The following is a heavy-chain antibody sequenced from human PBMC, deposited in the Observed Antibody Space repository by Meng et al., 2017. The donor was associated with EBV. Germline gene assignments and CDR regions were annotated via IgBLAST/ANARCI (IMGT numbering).Heavy chain of an antibody. CDR1: GYTFTGYY. D-gene: IGHD6-19*01. CDR2: INRNSGGT. J-gene: IGHJ4*02. Sequence: QVQLVQSGAEVKKPGASVKVSCKASGYTFTGYYMHWVRQAPGQGLEWMGRINRNSGGTNYAQKFQGRVTMTRDTSISTAYMELSRLRSDDTAVYYCARVGIAVAGTGDYWGQGTLVTVSS. V-gene: IGHV1-2*06. CDR3: ARVGIAVAGTGDY.